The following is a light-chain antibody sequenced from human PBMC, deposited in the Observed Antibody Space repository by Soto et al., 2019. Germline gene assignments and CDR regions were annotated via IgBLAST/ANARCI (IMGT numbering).Light chain of an antibody. V-gene: IGKV3-15*01. Sequence: EIVMTQSPATLSVSPGERAALSCRASQSVRSNLAWYQQRPGQAPRLLVYGASTRATGIPARFSGSGSGTEFTLTISSLQSEDSAVYYCQQYNSWLWTFGQGTKVDNK. CDR2: GAS. CDR3: QQYNSWLWT. CDR1: QSVRSN. J-gene: IGKJ1*01.